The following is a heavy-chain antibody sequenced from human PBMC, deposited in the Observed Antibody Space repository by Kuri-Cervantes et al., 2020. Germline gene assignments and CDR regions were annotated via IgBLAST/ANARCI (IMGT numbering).Heavy chain of an antibody. J-gene: IGHJ6*03. Sequence: ASVKVSCKASGYTFTSHHINWVRQATGQGLEWMGWMNPKSGNTGYVQKFQGRITMTRNTSISTAYMELSSLRSEDTAVYYCARGTFLGYYYMDVWGKGTTVTVSS. CDR2: MNPKSGNT. CDR1: GYTFTSHH. CDR3: ARGTFLGYYYMDV. V-gene: IGHV1-8*02. D-gene: IGHD2-21*01.